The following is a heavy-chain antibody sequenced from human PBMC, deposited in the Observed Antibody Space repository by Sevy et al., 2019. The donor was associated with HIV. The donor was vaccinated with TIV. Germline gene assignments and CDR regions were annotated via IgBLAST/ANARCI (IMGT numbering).Heavy chain of an antibody. CDR1: GFTFSTYN. CDR3: ARVTKTFDSSSYYYYFDY. J-gene: IGHJ4*02. V-gene: IGHV3-21*01. Sequence: GGSLRLSCAASGFTFSTYNMNWVRQAPGKGLEWVSSISTSGNYKYYAGSVEGRFPISRDKAKNTLYLQMNSLRADDTAIYYGARVTKTFDSSSYYYYFDYWGQGTLVTVSS. CDR2: ISTSGNYK. D-gene: IGHD3-22*01.